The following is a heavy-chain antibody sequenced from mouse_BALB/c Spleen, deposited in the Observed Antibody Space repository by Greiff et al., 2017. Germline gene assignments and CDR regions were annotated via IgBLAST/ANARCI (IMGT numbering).Heavy chain of an antibody. CDR2: ISSGGSYT. CDR3: SRLNYCDY. J-gene: IGHJ2*01. Sequence: EVMLVESGGDLVTPGGSLKLSCTASGFTFSSYRMSWVRQTPDKRLEWVATISSGGSYTYYPDSVKGRFTISRDKAKNTLYLQLSSLKSEDTAMYSCSRLNYCDYGGQGTTLTVSS. CDR1: GFTFSSYR. V-gene: IGHV5-6*01.